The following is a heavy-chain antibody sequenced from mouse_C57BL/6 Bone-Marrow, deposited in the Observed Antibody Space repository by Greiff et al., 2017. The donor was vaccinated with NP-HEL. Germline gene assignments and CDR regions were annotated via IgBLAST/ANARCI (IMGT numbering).Heavy chain of an antibody. J-gene: IGHJ4*01. CDR2: FHPYNDDT. V-gene: IGHV1-47*01. Sequence: QVQLQQSGAELVKPGASVKMSCKASGYTFTTYPIEWMKQSHGQCLEWIGNFHPYNDDTKYNEKFKGKATLTVEKSSSTVYLDLSRLTSDDSAVYYCARRSNFDYDMDYWGRGTSVTVSS. CDR3: ARRSNFDYDMDY. CDR1: GYTFTTYP. D-gene: IGHD1-1*01.